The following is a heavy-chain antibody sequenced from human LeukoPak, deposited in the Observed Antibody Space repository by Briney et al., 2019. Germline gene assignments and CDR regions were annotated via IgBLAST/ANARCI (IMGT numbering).Heavy chain of an antibody. CDR3: ARDVITASLDY. Sequence: PSETLSLTCTVSGGSISSSSYYWGWIRQPPGKGLEWIGSIYYSGSTYYNPSLKSRVTISVDTSKNQFSLKLSSVTAADTAVYYCARDVITASLDYWGQGTLVTVSS. CDR1: GGSISSSSYY. J-gene: IGHJ4*02. D-gene: IGHD3-16*01. CDR2: IYYSGST. V-gene: IGHV4-39*07.